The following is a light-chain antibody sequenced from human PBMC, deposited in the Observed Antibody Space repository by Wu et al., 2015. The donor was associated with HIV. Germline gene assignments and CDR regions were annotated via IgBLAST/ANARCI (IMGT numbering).Light chain of an antibody. CDR1: QNIKNY. CDR2: AAS. Sequence: DIQMTQSPSPLSASLQDKVTITCRASQNIKNYLSWYQQRPGKAPKFLIFAASRLESGVPSRFAGSGYGTYFTLTITNLQPDDFATYYCQQTFSLPYTFGQGTTLEI. CDR3: QQTFSLPYT. V-gene: IGKV1-39*01. J-gene: IGKJ2*01.